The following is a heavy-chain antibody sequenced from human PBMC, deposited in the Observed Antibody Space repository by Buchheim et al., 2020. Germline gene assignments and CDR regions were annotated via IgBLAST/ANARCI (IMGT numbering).Heavy chain of an antibody. V-gene: IGHV3-23*04. CDR2: ISGSGSGT. CDR1: GFTFSSYW. CDR3: ARNRFGNCTSASCSYYGGMDV. J-gene: IGHJ6*02. Sequence: EVQLVESGGGLVQPGGSLRLSCAASGFTFSSYWMHWVRQAPGKGLQWVSDISGSGSGTHYADSVSGLFTISRDNSKNTLYLQMNRLRDEDTAMYYCARNRFGNCTSASCSYYGGMDVWGQGTT. D-gene: IGHD2-2*01.